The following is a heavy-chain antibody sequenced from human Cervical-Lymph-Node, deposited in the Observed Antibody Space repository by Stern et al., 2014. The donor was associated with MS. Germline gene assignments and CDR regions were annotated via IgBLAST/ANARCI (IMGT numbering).Heavy chain of an antibody. Sequence: QVELGQSGAEVKKPGSSVKVSCKGSGDTFSSDALSWVRQDPGQGIEWMGGIIPLFRTTKYPHNFQGRLTITANDSSRTAYMELTSLRSEDTAVYYCVRTDGDYDPVDTWGQGTRVTVSS. D-gene: IGHD4-17*01. J-gene: IGHJ5*02. CDR1: GDTFSSDA. CDR2: IIPLFRTT. V-gene: IGHV1-69*01. CDR3: VRTDGDYDPVDT.